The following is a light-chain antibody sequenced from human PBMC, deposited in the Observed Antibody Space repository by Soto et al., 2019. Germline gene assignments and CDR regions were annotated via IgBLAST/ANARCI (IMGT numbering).Light chain of an antibody. CDR1: QSVSSN. Sequence: EIVMTQSPATLSVSPGERATLSCRASQSVSSNLAWYQQKPGQAPRLLIYGASTRSTGIPARFSGSWSGTEFTLTISSLHSEDFAVYYWQQYKNWLITFGQGTRLEIK. CDR3: QQYKNWLIT. J-gene: IGKJ5*01. V-gene: IGKV3-15*01. CDR2: GAS.